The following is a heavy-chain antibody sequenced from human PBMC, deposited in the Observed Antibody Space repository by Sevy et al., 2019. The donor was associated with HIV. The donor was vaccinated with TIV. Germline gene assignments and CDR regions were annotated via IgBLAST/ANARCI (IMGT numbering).Heavy chain of an antibody. CDR1: GFTFSSYA. CDR3: AKVRSWRFGELSY. D-gene: IGHD3-10*01. Sequence: GGSLRLSCTASGFTFSSYAMSWVRQAPGKGLEWVSAISGSGGSTYYADSVKGRFTISRDNSKNTLYLQMNSLRAEDTAVYYCAKVRSWRFGELSYWGQGTLVTVSS. V-gene: IGHV3-23*01. CDR2: ISGSGGST. J-gene: IGHJ4*02.